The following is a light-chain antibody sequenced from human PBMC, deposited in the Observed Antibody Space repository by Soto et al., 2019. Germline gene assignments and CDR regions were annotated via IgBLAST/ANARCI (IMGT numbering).Light chain of an antibody. CDR3: QSADSSGTYPV. Sequence: SYELTQPPSVSVSPGQTARITCLGDALPKQYAHWYQQKSGQAPLVVIYKDTERPSGIPERFSGSSSGTTVTLTISGIQAEDEADYYCQSADSSGTYPVFGGGTKLTVL. V-gene: IGLV3-25*02. CDR2: KDT. CDR1: ALPKQY. J-gene: IGLJ3*02.